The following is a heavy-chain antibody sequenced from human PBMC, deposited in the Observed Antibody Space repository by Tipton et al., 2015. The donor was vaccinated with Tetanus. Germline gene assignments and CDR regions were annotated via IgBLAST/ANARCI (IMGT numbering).Heavy chain of an antibody. CDR1: GFSFSDYQ. CDR2: ISSGGGTI. J-gene: IGHJ4*02. D-gene: IGHD3-22*01. CDR3: ARGYYDSSGYTHDY. V-gene: IGHV3-11*01. Sequence: SLRLSCAASGFSFSDYQMTWIRQAPGKGLQCISYISSGGGTIFYADSVKGRFTISRDDAENSLYLQMNSLRAEDTALYHCARGYYDSSGYTHDYWGQGTLVTVSS.